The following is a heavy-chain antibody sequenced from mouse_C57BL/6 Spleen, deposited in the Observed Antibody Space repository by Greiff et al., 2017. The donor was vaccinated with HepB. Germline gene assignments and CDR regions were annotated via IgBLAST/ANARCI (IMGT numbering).Heavy chain of an antibody. CDR2: INPNNGGT. V-gene: IGHV1-26*01. CDR3: ARKLGGSFAY. Sequence: EVQLQQSGPELVKPGASVKISCKASGYTFTDYYMNWVKQSHGKSLEWIGDINPNNGGTSYNQKFKGKATLTVDKSSSTAYMELRSLTSEDSAVYYCARKLGGSFAYWGQGTLVTVSA. CDR1: GYTFTDYY. J-gene: IGHJ3*01. D-gene: IGHD4-1*01.